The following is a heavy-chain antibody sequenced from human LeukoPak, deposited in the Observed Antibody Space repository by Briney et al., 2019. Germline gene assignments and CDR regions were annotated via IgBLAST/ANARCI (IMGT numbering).Heavy chain of an antibody. V-gene: IGHV4-4*07. CDR3: ARDLSGSLYFDY. Sequence: PSETLSLTCTVSGASISSYYYNWIRQTAGRGLEWISRLYISGSTDYNPSLKSRAIISVDTSMNQFSLKLSSVTAADTGVYFCARDLSGSLYFDYWGQGVLLTVSS. J-gene: IGHJ4*02. CDR2: LYISGST. CDR1: GASISSYY. D-gene: IGHD3-10*01.